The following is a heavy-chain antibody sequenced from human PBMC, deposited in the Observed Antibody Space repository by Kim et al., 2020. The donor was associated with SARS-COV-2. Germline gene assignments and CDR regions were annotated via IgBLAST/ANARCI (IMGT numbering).Heavy chain of an antibody. D-gene: IGHD1-26*01. Sequence: GGSLRLSCAASGFTFSSYWMSWVRQAPGKGLEWVANIKQDGSEKYYVDSVKGRFTISRDNAKNSLYLQMNSLRAEDTAVYYCARVVIVGATCLYFDYWGQGTLVTVSS. J-gene: IGHJ4*02. V-gene: IGHV3-7*03. CDR3: ARVVIVGATCLYFDY. CDR2: IKQDGSEK. CDR1: GFTFSSYW.